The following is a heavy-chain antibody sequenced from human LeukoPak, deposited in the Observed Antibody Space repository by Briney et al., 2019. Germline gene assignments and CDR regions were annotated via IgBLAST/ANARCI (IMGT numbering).Heavy chain of an antibody. V-gene: IGHV3-30-3*01. CDR2: ISYDGSNK. D-gene: IGHD1-1*01. Sequence: GGSLRLSCAASGFTFSSYAMHWVRQASGKGLEWVAVISYDGSNKYYADSVKGRFTISRDNSKNTLYLQMNSLRAEDTAVYYCARAGGEGHNIEYRGPGTPVTVSP. CDR3: ARAGGEGHNIEY. CDR1: GFTFSSYA. J-gene: IGHJ4*02.